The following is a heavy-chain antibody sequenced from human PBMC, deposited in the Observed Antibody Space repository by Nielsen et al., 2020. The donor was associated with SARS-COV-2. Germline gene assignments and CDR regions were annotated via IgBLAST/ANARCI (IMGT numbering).Heavy chain of an antibody. Sequence: SETLSLTCTVSGGSISSYYWSWIRQPAGKGLEWIGRIYTSGSTNYNPSLKSRVTMSVDTSKNQFSLKLSSVTAADTAVYYCARGLGYCSSTSCYTYYFDYWGQGTLVTVSS. CDR3: ARGLGYCSSTSCYTYYFDY. CDR2: IYTSGST. CDR1: GGSISSYY. J-gene: IGHJ4*02. V-gene: IGHV4-4*07. D-gene: IGHD2-2*02.